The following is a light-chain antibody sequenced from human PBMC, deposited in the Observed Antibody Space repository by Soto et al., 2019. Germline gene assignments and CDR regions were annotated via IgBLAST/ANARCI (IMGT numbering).Light chain of an antibody. CDR1: QSVSSSY. J-gene: IGKJ1*01. V-gene: IGKV3-20*01. Sequence: EIVLTQSPGTLSLSPGERTTLSCRASQSVSSSYLAWYQQKRGQAPRLXIYGASNRATGIPDRFSGSGSGTDFTLTISRLEPEDFEVYYCQQYGSSPRTFGQGTKVDIK. CDR3: QQYGSSPRT. CDR2: GAS.